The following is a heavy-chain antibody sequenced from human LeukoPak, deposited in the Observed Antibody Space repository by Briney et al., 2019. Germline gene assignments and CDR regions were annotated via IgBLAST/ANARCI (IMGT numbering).Heavy chain of an antibody. J-gene: IGHJ6*02. CDR3: AKAEGYGDYAYYYYGMDV. V-gene: IGHV3-23*01. CDR1: GFTFSSYA. Sequence: PGGSLRLSCAASGFTFSSYAMSWVRQAPGKGLEWVSAISGSGGSTYYADSVKGRFTISRDNSKNTLYLQMNSLRAEDTAVYYCAKAEGYGDYAYYYYGMDVWGQGTTVTVSS. D-gene: IGHD4-17*01. CDR2: ISGSGGST.